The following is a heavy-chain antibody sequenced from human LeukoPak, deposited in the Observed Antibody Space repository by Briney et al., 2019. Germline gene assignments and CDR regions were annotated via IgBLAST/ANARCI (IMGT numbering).Heavy chain of an antibody. CDR1: GFTFSSYG. CDR2: ISYDGSNK. CDR3: AKGSVGGSYRPVDY. V-gene: IGHV3-30*18. D-gene: IGHD3-16*02. J-gene: IGHJ4*02. Sequence: GGSLRLSCAASGFTFSSYGMHWVRQAPGKGLEWVAVISYDGSNKYYADSVKDRFTISRDNSKNTLYLQMNSLRAEDTAVYYCAKGSVGGSYRPVDYWGQGTLVTVSS.